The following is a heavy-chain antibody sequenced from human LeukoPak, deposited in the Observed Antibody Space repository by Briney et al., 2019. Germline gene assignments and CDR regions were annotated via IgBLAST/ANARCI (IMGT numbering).Heavy chain of an antibody. V-gene: IGHV3-11*01. CDR3: ARVREKVFDY. Sequence: GGSLRLSCAASGFNFSDCYMGWIRQAPGKGLDWVSYISRSGSTVYYADSVRGRFTISRDNAKNSLYLLMNSLRAEDTAVYYCARVREKVFDYWGQGTLATVSS. CDR2: ISRSGSTV. J-gene: IGHJ4*02. D-gene: IGHD5-24*01. CDR1: GFNFSDCY.